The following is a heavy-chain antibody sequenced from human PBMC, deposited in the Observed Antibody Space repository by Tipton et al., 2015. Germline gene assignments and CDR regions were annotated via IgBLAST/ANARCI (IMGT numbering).Heavy chain of an antibody. CDR1: GFTVSNNY. J-gene: IGHJ4*02. CDR3: ARGWPDYGGKTSASDS. CDR2: IYSDGRT. Sequence: SLRLSCAASGFTVSNNYMSWVRQAPGTGLEWVSVIYSDGRTNYADSVKGRFTISRDNSKNTLYLHMNSLRAEDTALYYCARGWPDYGGKTSASDSWGQGTLVTVSS. V-gene: IGHV3-53*01. D-gene: IGHD4-23*01.